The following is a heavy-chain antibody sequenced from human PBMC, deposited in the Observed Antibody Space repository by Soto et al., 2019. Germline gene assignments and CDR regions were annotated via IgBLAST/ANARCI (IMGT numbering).Heavy chain of an antibody. V-gene: IGHV1-69*01. Sequence: QVQLVQSGAEVKKPESSVKVSCKASGGTFGSFAINWVRQAPGQGLEWMGRIIPIFGTAKYAQKFLGRLTISADAATSMAYMELSGLRSDDTAFYFSAGEGRIAADGTTWFDPWGQGTGVMVCS. CDR1: GGTFGSFA. CDR3: AGEGRIAADGTTWFDP. CDR2: IIPIFGTA. J-gene: IGHJ5*02. D-gene: IGHD6-25*01.